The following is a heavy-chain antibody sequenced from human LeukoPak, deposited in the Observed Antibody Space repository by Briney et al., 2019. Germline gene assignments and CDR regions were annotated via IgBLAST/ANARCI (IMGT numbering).Heavy chain of an antibody. J-gene: IGHJ6*02. Sequence: SQTLSLTCAISGDSVSSNSAAWNWIRQSPSRGLERLGRTYYRSKWYNDYAVSVKSRITINPDTSKNQFSLQLNSVTPEDTAVYYCAREVESRKSYDSSGYYYNFFDYYGMDVWGQGTTVTVSS. D-gene: IGHD3-22*01. CDR3: AREVESRKSYDSSGYYYNFFDYYGMDV. CDR1: GDSVSSNSAA. CDR2: TYYRSKWYN. V-gene: IGHV6-1*01.